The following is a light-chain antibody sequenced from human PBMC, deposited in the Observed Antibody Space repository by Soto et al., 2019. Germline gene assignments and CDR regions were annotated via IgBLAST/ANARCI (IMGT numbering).Light chain of an antibody. Sequence: QSALTQPASVSXSPGQSITISCTGTSSDVGGYNYVSWYQHHPGKAPKLIIFEVSHRPSGVSNRFSGSKSGNTASLTISGLQTEDEADYYCTSYTRTRNLLFGGRTKLTVL. J-gene: IGLJ2*01. CDR2: EVS. V-gene: IGLV2-14*01. CDR1: SSDVGGYNY. CDR3: TSYTRTRNLL.